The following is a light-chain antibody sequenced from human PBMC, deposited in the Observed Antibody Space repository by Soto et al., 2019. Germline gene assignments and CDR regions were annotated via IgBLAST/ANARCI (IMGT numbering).Light chain of an antibody. CDR1: SSDVGSYNF. CDR3: CSYAGSTPV. J-gene: IGLJ2*01. V-gene: IGLV2-23*01. Sequence: QSALTQPASVSGSPGQSITISCTGTSSDVGSYNFVSWYQQHPGKAPKLMIYEGSKRPSGVSNRFSGSKSGNTASLTISGLQAEDEGDYYCCSYAGSTPVFGGGTKLTVL. CDR2: EGS.